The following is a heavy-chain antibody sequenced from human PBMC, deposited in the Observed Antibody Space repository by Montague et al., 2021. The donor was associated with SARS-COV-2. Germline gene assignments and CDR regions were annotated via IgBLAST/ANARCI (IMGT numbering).Heavy chain of an antibody. CDR2: IKHDGRKK. Sequence: SLRLSCAASGFTFSDYCMNWVRQAPGKGLEWVANIKHDGRKKYYVDSVKGRFTISRDNAKNSLYLQMNSLRAEDTAVYYCARDGHTKCNGDCYSLFWGQGTLVTVSS. CDR3: ARDGHTKCNGDCYSLF. J-gene: IGHJ4*02. CDR1: GFTFSDYC. D-gene: IGHD2-21*02. V-gene: IGHV3-7*01.